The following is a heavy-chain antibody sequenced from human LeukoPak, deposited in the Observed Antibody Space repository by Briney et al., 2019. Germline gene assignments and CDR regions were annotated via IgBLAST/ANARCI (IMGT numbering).Heavy chain of an antibody. J-gene: IGHJ6*03. V-gene: IGHV4-31*03. CDR1: GGSISSGGYY. CDR3: ARGNSTYYDFWSGYYPYYYYYYYMDV. CDR2: IYYSGST. D-gene: IGHD3-3*01. Sequence: SETLSLTCTVSGGSISSGGYYWSWIRQHPGKGLEWIGYIYYSGSTYYNPSLKSRVTISVDTSKNQFSLKLSSVTAADTVVYYCARGNSTYYDFWSGYYPYYYYYYYMDVWGKGTTVTVSS.